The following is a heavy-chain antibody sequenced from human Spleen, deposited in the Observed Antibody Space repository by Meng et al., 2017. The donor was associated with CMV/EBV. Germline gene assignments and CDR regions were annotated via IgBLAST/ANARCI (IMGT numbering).Heavy chain of an antibody. Sequence: GGSLRLSCAASGFTFSDYYLSWIRQAPGKGLEWVSYISGSGRTIYYADSVKGRFTISRDNAKNSLYLQMNSLRPDDTALYYCVKDRHGYGFAFEYWGQGTLVTVSS. V-gene: IGHV3-11*01. CDR3: VKDRHGYGFAFEY. J-gene: IGHJ4*02. D-gene: IGHD5-18*01. CDR1: GFTFSDYY. CDR2: ISGSGRTI.